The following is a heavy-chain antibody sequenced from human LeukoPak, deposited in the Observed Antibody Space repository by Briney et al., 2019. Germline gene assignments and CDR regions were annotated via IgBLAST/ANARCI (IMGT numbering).Heavy chain of an antibody. J-gene: IGHJ4*02. CDR2: MFYSGST. D-gene: IGHD2-2*01. Sequence: SETLSLTCTVSGGSISSYYWSWIRQPPGKGLEWIGYMFYSGSTSYNPSLKSRVTISVDTSKNQFSLKLSSVTAADTAVYYCASVLCSATSSYEFNFDNWGQGTFGTVSS. V-gene: IGHV4-59*01. CDR1: GGSISSYY. CDR3: ASVLCSATSSYEFNFDN.